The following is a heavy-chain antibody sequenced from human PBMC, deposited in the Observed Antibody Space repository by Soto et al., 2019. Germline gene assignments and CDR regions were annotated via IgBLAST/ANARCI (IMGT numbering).Heavy chain of an antibody. V-gene: IGHV3-33*01. CDR2: IWYDGSNK. Sequence: QVQLVESGGGVVQPGRSLRLSCAASGFTFSSYGMHWVRQAPGKGLEWVAVIWYDGSNKYYADSVKGRFTISRDNSKNTLYLHMNSLRAEDTAVYYCARILWFGDYYYYYGMDVWGQGTTVTVSS. J-gene: IGHJ6*02. D-gene: IGHD3-10*01. CDR3: ARILWFGDYYYYYGMDV. CDR1: GFTFSSYG.